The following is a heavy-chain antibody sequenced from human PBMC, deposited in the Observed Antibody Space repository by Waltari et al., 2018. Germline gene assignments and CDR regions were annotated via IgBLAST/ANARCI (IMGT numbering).Heavy chain of an antibody. CDR3: ARVVLDRNDAFDI. J-gene: IGHJ3*02. D-gene: IGHD2-15*01. Sequence: QVELQQWGAGFLKTSETLSLTCAVYVGSFGTYFWSWIRQPPGKGLEWIGEINHSGSTTYNPPLKSRVTISADTSKNHFSLKLSSVTAADTAVYYCARVVLDRNDAFDIWGQGTAVTISS. CDR2: INHSGST. V-gene: IGHV4-34*01. CDR1: VGSFGTYF.